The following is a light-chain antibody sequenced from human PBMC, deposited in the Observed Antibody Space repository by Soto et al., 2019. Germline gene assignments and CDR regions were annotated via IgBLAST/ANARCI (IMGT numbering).Light chain of an antibody. J-gene: IGLJ2*01. CDR2: GNN. Sequence: QSVLTQPPSVSGAPGQRVTISCTGSSSNIGAGYVVHWYQQLPGTAPQLLIYGNNNRPPGVTARFSGSKSGTSASLAITGLQAEDEDDYYCLSYDSSMSGSRVFGGGTKVTVL. CDR1: SSNIGAGYV. CDR3: LSYDSSMSGSRV. V-gene: IGLV1-40*01.